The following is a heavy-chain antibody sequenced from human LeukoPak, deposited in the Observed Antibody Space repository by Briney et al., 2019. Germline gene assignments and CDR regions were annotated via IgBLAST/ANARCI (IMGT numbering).Heavy chain of an antibody. V-gene: IGHV3-23*01. Sequence: GGSLRLPCAASGFTFSSYAMNWVRQAPGKGLEWVSIISGSGDNTYYTDSVKGRFTISRDSSKNTLFLQMNSLRAEDTAVYYCAKDSSPFVMVAAATANWFDPWGQGTLVTVSS. CDR2: ISGSGDNT. D-gene: IGHD2-15*01. CDR1: GFTFSSYA. CDR3: AKDSSPFVMVAAATANWFDP. J-gene: IGHJ5*02.